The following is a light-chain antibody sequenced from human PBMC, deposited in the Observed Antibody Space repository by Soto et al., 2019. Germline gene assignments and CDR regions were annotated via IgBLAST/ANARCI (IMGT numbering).Light chain of an antibody. CDR1: QSISSY. CDR2: AAS. J-gene: IGKJ5*01. Sequence: DIQMTQSPSSLSASVGDRVTITCRASQSISSYLNWYQQKPGKAPKLLISAASSLQSGVPSRFSGSGSGTDFTLTISSLQPEDFATYYCQQYNSYPTFGQGTRLEIK. V-gene: IGKV1-39*01. CDR3: QQYNSYPT.